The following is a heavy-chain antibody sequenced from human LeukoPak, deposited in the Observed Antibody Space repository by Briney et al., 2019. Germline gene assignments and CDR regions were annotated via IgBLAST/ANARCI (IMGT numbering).Heavy chain of an antibody. CDR1: GFIFSSYE. J-gene: IGHJ3*02. Sequence: GSLRLSCVGSGFIFSSYEMNWVRQAPGKGLEWVSYIRGSGTTIYYADSVKGRFTISRDNAKNSLYLQMNNLRAEDAAVYYCARLGFAFDIWGQGTMVTVSS. CDR2: IRGSGTTI. V-gene: IGHV3-48*03. CDR3: ARLGFAFDI. D-gene: IGHD3-16*01.